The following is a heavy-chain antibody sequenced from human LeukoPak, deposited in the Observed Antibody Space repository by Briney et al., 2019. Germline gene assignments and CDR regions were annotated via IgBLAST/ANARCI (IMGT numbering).Heavy chain of an antibody. CDR1: GGSIRSGSYE. D-gene: IGHD3-22*01. CDR2: IYTSGST. V-gene: IGHV4-61*02. Sequence: PSETLSLTCTVSGGSIRSGSYEWSWIRQPAGKGLEWIGRIYTSGSTNYNPSLKSRVTISVDTSKNQFSLKLSSVTAADTAVYYCARGSYDSSGYPFDYWGQGTLVTVSS. J-gene: IGHJ4*02. CDR3: ARGSYDSSGYPFDY.